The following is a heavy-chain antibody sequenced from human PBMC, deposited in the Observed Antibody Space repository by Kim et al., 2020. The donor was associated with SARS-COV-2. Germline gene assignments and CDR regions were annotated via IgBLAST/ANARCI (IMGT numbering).Heavy chain of an antibody. J-gene: IGHJ4*02. D-gene: IGHD3-16*01. Sequence: YYAESVEDRFTISGDNSKNTLYLQMNSLRAEDTAVYYCARDLESGGSEDYWGQGTLVTVSS. CDR3: ARDLESGGSEDY. V-gene: IGHV3-33*01.